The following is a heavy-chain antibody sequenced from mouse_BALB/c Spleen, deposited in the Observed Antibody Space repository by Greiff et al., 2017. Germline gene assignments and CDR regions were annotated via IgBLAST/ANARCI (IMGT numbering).Heavy chain of an antibody. CDR2: IRNKANCYTT. CDR1: GFTFTDYY. J-gene: IGHJ4*01. D-gene: IGHD1-1*01. CDR3: ARGTTTVVDYYAMDY. Sequence: EVMLVESGGGLVQPGGSLRLSCATSGFTFTDYYMSWVRQPPGKALEWLGFIRNKANCYTTEYSASVKGRFTISRDNSQSILYLQMNTLRAEDSATYYCARGTTTVVDYYAMDYWGQGTSVTVSS. V-gene: IGHV7-3*02.